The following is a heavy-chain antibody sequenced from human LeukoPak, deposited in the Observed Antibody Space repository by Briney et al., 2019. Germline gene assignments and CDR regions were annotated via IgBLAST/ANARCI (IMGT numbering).Heavy chain of an antibody. D-gene: IGHD4-23*01. Sequence: PGGSLSLSSAASGFTFSSYGMHWVRQAPGKGLEWVAVISSDGSDKYYADSVKGRFTISRDNSKNTMYLQMNSLRDEDTAVYYCAKGSASTVVTIDHWGRGPVHSVSS. V-gene: IGHV3-30*18. CDR3: AKGSASTVVTIDH. CDR2: ISSDGSDK. J-gene: IGHJ1*01. CDR1: GFTFSSYG.